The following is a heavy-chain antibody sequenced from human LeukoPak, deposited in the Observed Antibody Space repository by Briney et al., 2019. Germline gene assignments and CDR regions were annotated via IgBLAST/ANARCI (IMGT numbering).Heavy chain of an antibody. CDR1: GGTFSSYA. D-gene: IGHD3-22*01. J-gene: IGHJ3*02. V-gene: IGHV1-69*04. Sequence: ASVKVSCKASGGTFSSYAISWVRQAPGQGLEWMGRIIPILGIANYAQKFQGRVTITADKSTSTAYMELSSLRSEDTAVYYCASSGNYYYDSSGSLKFDAFDIWGQGTMVTVSS. CDR2: IIPILGIA. CDR3: ASSGNYYYDSSGSLKFDAFDI.